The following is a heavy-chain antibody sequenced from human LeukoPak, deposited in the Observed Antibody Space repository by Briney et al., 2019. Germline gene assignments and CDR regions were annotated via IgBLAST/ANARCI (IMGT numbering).Heavy chain of an antibody. J-gene: IGHJ2*01. CDR1: GYSFIGYF. D-gene: IGHD3-22*01. CDR2: VNPNSGCK. Sequence: ASVKVSCKSSGYSFIGYFMHWVRQPPGQGLEWMGWVNPNSGCKNYAHKFQGRVTMIRDTSISTSYLELWSLTSAETAVYYCVMGEGRRLYDSRGWFFDLGGRGTVLTVS. CDR3: VMGEGRRLYDSRGWFFDL. V-gene: IGHV1-2*02.